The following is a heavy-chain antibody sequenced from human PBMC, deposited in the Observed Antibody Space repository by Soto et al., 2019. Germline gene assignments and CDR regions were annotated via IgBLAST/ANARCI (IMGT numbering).Heavy chain of an antibody. Sequence: QVQLQESGPGLVKPSETLSLTCTVSGGSISSYYWSWIRQPPGKGLEWIGDIYYSGSTNYNPSLKSRVTIAEATSKNQLSLRLRSVTAADTAVYYCARDLVAATNDAFDLWGQGTMVTVSS. CDR1: GGSISSYY. CDR2: IYYSGST. J-gene: IGHJ3*01. D-gene: IGHD2-15*01. V-gene: IGHV4-59*01. CDR3: ARDLVAATNDAFDL.